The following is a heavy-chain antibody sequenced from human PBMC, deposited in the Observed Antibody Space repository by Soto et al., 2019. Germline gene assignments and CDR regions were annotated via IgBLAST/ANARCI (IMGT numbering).Heavy chain of an antibody. D-gene: IGHD6-19*01. CDR1: GGSISSYY. CDR3: ESISGWYYFDY. V-gene: IGHV4-59*01. Sequence: QVQLQESGPGLVKPSETLSLTCTVSGGSISSYYWSWIRQPPGKGLEWIACVYYSGSTNYNPSLKSRVIISMGTSKNQLALKMSSVTAADTAVYYCESISGWYYFDYLVQGPLVIVSS. CDR2: VYYSGST. J-gene: IGHJ4*02.